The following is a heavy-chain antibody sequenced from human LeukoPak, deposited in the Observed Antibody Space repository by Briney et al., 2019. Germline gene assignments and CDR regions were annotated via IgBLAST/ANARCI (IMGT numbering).Heavy chain of an antibody. J-gene: IGHJ3*02. CDR1: GGSISSCYW. Sequence: SETLSLTCAVSGGSISSCYWWSWVRQPPGKGLEWIGEVYHSGSTIYSPSLKRRVTLSVDKSKNQFSLRLSSVTAADTAVYYCAGAYCGGDCYSGRTFDIWGQGTMVTVSS. V-gene: IGHV4-4*02. CDR2: VYHSGST. CDR3: AGAYCGGDCYSGRTFDI. D-gene: IGHD2-21*02.